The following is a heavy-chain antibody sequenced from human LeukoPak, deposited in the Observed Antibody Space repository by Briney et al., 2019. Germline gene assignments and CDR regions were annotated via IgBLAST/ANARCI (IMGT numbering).Heavy chain of an antibody. V-gene: IGHV3-48*04. Sequence: GSLRLSCAASGFTFSSYSMNWVRQAPGKGLEWVSYISSSGSTIYYADSVKGRFTISRDNAKNSLYLQMNSLRAEDTAVYYCAWGILYPRGDYWGQGTLVTVSS. CDR2: ISSSGSTI. D-gene: IGHD2-8*01. CDR3: AWGILYPRGDY. J-gene: IGHJ4*02. CDR1: GFTFSSYS.